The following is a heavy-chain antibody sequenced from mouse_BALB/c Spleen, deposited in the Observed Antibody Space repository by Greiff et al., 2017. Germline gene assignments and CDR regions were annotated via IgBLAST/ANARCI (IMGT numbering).Heavy chain of an antibody. CDR3: ARDMGYGNSEFAY. D-gene: IGHD2-10*02. CDR1: GFTFTDYY. V-gene: IGHV7-3*02. J-gene: IGHJ3*01. Sequence: EVKLMESGGGLVQPGGSLRLSCATSGFTFTDYYMSWVRQPPGKALEWLGFIRNKANGYTTEYSASVKGRFTISRDNSQSILYLQMNTLRAEDSATYYCARDMGYGNSEFAYWGQGTLVTVSA. CDR2: IRNKANGYTT.